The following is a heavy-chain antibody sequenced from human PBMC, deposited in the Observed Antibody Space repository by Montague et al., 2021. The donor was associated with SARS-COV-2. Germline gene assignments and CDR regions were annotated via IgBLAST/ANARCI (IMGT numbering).Heavy chain of an antibody. J-gene: IGHJ6*02. CDR2: IYYSGST. Sequence: SETLSLTCTVSGGSISSCSYYWGWIRQPPGKGLEWIGSIYYSGSTYYNPPLKSRVTISVDTSKNQFSLKLSSVTAADTAVYYCARVGRQQLVRLSGMDVWGQGTTVTVSS. V-gene: IGHV4-39*07. CDR1: GGSISSCSYY. CDR3: ARVGRQQLVRLSGMDV. D-gene: IGHD6-13*01.